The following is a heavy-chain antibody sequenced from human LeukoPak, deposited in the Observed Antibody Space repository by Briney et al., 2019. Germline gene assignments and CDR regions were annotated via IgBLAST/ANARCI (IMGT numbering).Heavy chain of an antibody. Sequence: SVKVSCKASGGTFSGYVISWVRQAPGQGLEWMGGIIPMLNKANYAQKFQGRVTVTTDESTSTANMELRSLRAEDTAIYYCARCSSGGCFFDFWAQGTLVTVSS. V-gene: IGHV1-69*05. CDR1: GGTFSGYV. CDR2: IIPMLNKA. J-gene: IGHJ4*02. D-gene: IGHD2-15*01. CDR3: ARCSSGGCFFDF.